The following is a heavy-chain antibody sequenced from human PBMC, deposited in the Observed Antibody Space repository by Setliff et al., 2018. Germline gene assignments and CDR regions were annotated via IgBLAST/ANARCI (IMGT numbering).Heavy chain of an antibody. CDR1: GYTFTDYH. J-gene: IGHJ6*03. Sequence: ASVKVSCKTSGYTFTDYHLHWVRQAPGQGLEWMGWIDPKSGATRYAQKFQGRVTLTRDTSITTAYMEVSILTSDEPAVYYCARDPFLVQQFPYYMDVWGKGTTVTVSS. CDR2: IDPKSGAT. D-gene: IGHD6-13*01. V-gene: IGHV1-2*02. CDR3: ARDPFLVQQFPYYMDV.